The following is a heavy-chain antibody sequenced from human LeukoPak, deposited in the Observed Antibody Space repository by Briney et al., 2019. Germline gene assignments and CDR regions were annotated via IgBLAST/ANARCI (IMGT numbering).Heavy chain of an antibody. CDR2: VYSGGST. V-gene: IGHV3-53*01. CDR3: ARGSKYTSSWSRNKWFDP. J-gene: IGHJ5*02. Sequence: GGSLRLSCAASGFTVSSNYMSWVRQAPGKGLEWVSVVYSGGSTNYADSVKGRFTISRDNSKNTLYLQMDSLRAEDTAVYYCARGSKYTSSWSRNKWFDPWGQGTLVTVSS. D-gene: IGHD6-13*01. CDR1: GFTVSSNY.